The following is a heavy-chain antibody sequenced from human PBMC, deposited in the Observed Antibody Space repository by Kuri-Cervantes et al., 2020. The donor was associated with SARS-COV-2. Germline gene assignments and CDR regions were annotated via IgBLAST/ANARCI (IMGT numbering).Heavy chain of an antibody. Sequence: GSLRLSCAVYGGSFSGYYWSWIRQPPGKGLEWIGEINHSGSTNYNPSLKSRVTISVDTSKNQFSLKLSSVTAADTAVYYCATGAVVVPAAYNWFDPWGQGTLVTVSS. CDR1: GGSFSGYY. CDR3: ATGAVVVPAAYNWFDP. V-gene: IGHV4-34*01. CDR2: INHSGST. D-gene: IGHD2-2*01. J-gene: IGHJ5*02.